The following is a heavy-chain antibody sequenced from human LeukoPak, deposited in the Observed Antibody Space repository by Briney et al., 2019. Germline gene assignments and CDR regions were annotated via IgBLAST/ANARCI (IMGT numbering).Heavy chain of an antibody. D-gene: IGHD2-2*01. CDR3: ARELPADSTSDP. Sequence: ASVKVSCKASGYTFTGYYMHWVRQAPGQGLEWMGWINPNSGGTNYAQKFQGRVTMTRDTSISTAYMELSRLRSDDTAVYYCARELPADSTSDPWGQGTLVTVSS. CDR1: GYTFTGYY. J-gene: IGHJ5*02. V-gene: IGHV1-2*02. CDR2: INPNSGGT.